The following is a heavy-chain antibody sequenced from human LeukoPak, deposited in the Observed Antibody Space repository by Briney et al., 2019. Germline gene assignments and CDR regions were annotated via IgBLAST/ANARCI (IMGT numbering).Heavy chain of an antibody. CDR3: ARVPYYYGSGSRRNLFDP. Sequence: ASVEVPCKASGYTFTSYGISWVRQAPGQGLECMGCISAYYGNTNYAQKLQGRVTMTTDKYTSRAYMELRSLRSDDTAVYYCARVPYYYGSGSRRNLFDPWGQGTLVTVSS. J-gene: IGHJ5*02. CDR2: ISAYYGNT. D-gene: IGHD3-10*01. CDR1: GYTFTSYG. V-gene: IGHV1-18*01.